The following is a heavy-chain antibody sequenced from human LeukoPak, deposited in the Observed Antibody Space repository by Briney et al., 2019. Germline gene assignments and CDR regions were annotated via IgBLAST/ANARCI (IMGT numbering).Heavy chain of an antibody. Sequence: EASVKVSCTVSGYTLTELSMHWVRQAPGKGLEWMGGFDPEGGETIYAQKFQGRVTMTEDTSTDTAYMELSSLRSEDTAVYYCATEVVSGSPRGNAFDIWGQGTMVTVSS. D-gene: IGHD1-26*01. CDR1: GYTLTELS. CDR2: FDPEGGET. J-gene: IGHJ3*02. CDR3: ATEVVSGSPRGNAFDI. V-gene: IGHV1-24*01.